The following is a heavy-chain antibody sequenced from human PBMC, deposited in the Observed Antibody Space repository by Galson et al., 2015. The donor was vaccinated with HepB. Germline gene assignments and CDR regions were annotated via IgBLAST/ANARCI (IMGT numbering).Heavy chain of an antibody. CDR2: ISNTNKT. D-gene: IGHD1-1*01. J-gene: IGHJ5*02. CDR3: ARDFPGSWNDEVWFDP. Sequence: LRLSCAASGFTFRSFSMNWVRQPPGKGLEWISYISNTNKTYYADSVKGRFTVSRDNAKNSLYLQMNGLRVEDTAVYYCARDFPGSWNDEVWFDPWGLGTLVTVSS. V-gene: IGHV3-48*04. CDR1: GFTFRSFS.